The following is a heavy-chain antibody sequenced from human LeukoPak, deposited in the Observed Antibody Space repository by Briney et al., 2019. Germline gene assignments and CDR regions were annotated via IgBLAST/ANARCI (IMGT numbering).Heavy chain of an antibody. D-gene: IGHD3-9*01. J-gene: IGHJ3*02. CDR3: ARDRETYYDILTGYYTLGYAFDI. CDR1: GFTFSNYW. Sequence: GGSLRLSCAASGFTFSNYWMHWVRQAPGKGLGWVSRINRDGSSTRYADSVKGRFTISRDNAKNTLYLQMNSLRAEDTAVYYCARDRETYYDILTGYYTLGYAFDIWGQGTMVTVSS. V-gene: IGHV3-74*01. CDR2: INRDGSST.